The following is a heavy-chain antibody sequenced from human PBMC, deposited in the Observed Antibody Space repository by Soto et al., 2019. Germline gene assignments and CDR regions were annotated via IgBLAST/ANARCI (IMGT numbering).Heavy chain of an antibody. CDR2: ISGSGGST. CDR1: GFTFSSYA. Sequence: GGSLRLSCAASGFTFSSYAMSWVRQAPGKGLEWVSAISGSGGSTYYADSVKGRFTISRDNSKNTLYLQMNSLRAEDTAVYYCAKMSTPGIGRFTTDYYFDYWGQGTLVTASS. J-gene: IGHJ4*02. CDR3: AKMSTPGIGRFTTDYYFDY. D-gene: IGHD3-22*01. V-gene: IGHV3-23*01.